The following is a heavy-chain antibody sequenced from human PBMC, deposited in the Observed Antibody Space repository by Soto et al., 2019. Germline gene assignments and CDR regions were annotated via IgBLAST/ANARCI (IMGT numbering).Heavy chain of an antibody. V-gene: IGHV4-59*01. J-gene: IGHJ6*02. Sequence: QVQLQESGPGLVKPSETLSLTCTVSGGSISSYYWSWIRQPPGKGLEWIGYIYYSGSTNYNPSLKLRATIAVDTSKNQFSLKLSSVTAADTAVYYCARARITMVRGANYYGMDVWGQGTTVTVSS. CDR1: GGSISSYY. D-gene: IGHD3-10*01. CDR3: ARARITMVRGANYYGMDV. CDR2: IYYSGST.